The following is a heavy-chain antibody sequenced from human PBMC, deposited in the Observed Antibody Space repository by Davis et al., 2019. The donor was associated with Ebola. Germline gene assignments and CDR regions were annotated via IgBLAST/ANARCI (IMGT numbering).Heavy chain of an antibody. Sequence: ASVKVSCKASGYTFTSYYMHWVRQAPGQGLEWMGIINPSGGSTSYAQKFQGRVTMTRDTSTSTVYMELSSLRSDDTAVYYCAGNVDTALEGYYYYGMDVWGQGTTVTVSS. CDR3: AGNVDTALEGYYYYGMDV. CDR1: GYTFTSYY. J-gene: IGHJ6*02. V-gene: IGHV1-46*01. D-gene: IGHD5-18*01. CDR2: INPSGGST.